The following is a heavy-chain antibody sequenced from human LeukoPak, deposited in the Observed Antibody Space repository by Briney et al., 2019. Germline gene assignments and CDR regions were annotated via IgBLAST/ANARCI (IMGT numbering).Heavy chain of an antibody. CDR1: GFTFDDYA. D-gene: IGHD3-22*01. V-gene: IGHV3-9*01. Sequence: GGSLRLSCAASGFTFDDYAMHWVRQAPGKGLEWVSGISWNSGSIGYADSVKGRFTISRDNSKNTLYLQMNSLRAEDTAVYYCASLPYYYDSSGYYSGEDWGQGTLVTVSS. J-gene: IGHJ4*02. CDR3: ASLPYYYDSSGYYSGED. CDR2: ISWNSGSI.